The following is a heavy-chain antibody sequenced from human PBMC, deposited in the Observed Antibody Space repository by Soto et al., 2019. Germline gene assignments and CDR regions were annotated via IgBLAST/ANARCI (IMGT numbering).Heavy chain of an antibody. CDR2: IYPGDSDT. Sequence: PGESLKISCKGSGYSFTSYWIGWVRQMPGKGLEWMGIIYPGDSDTRYSPSFQGQVTISADKSISTAYLQWSSLKASDTAMYYCARLLGSTTSPYYYYYMDVWGKGTTVTVS. J-gene: IGHJ6*03. CDR1: GYSFTSYW. D-gene: IGHD2-2*01. V-gene: IGHV5-51*01. CDR3: ARLLGSTTSPYYYYYMDV.